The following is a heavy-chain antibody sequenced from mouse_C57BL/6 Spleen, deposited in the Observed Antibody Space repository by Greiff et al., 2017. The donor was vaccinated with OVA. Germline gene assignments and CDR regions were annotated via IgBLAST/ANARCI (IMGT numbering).Heavy chain of an antibody. CDR2: INPSTGGT. Sequence: EVQLQQSGPELVKPGASVKISCKASGYSFTGYYMNWVKQSPEKSLEWIGEINPSTGGTTYNQKFKAKATLTVDKSSSTAYMQLKSLTSEDSAVYYCASRVYYGSSLWYFDVWGTGTTVTVSS. CDR1: GYSFTGYY. D-gene: IGHD1-1*01. CDR3: ASRVYYGSSLWYFDV. J-gene: IGHJ1*03. V-gene: IGHV1-42*01.